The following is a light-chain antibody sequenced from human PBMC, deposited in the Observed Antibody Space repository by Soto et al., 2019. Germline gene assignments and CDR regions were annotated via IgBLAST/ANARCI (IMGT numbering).Light chain of an antibody. CDR3: QQLNSYPLT. V-gene: IGKV1-9*01. CDR2: AAS. J-gene: IGKJ4*01. Sequence: DIQLTQSPSFLSAPVGDRVTITCRASQGISSYLAWYQQKPGKAPKLLIYAASTLQSGVPSRFSGSGSGTEFTLTISSLQPEDFATYYCQQLNSYPLTFGGGTKVEIK. CDR1: QGISSY.